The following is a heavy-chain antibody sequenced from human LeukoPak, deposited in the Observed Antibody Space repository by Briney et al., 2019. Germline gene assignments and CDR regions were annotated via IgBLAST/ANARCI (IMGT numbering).Heavy chain of an antibody. CDR2: VHYSGTA. V-gene: IGHV4-59*01. CDR1: DGSITNDD. Sequence: PSETLSLTCTVSDGSITNDDWGWVRQPPGKGLEFIGHVHYSGTANYKPSLRSRVTISIATSKQQFFLKLKSVTAADTAVYYCARGYGDFRVEGRYFHSWGQGTLVTVSS. CDR3: ARGYGDFRVEGRYFHS. D-gene: IGHD4-17*01. J-gene: IGHJ4*02.